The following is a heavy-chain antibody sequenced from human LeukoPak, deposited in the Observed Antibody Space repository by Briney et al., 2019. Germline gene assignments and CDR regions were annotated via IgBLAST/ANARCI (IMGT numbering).Heavy chain of an antibody. CDR3: ARRPPGSNEYYFDY. CDR2: IIPIFGTA. D-gene: IGHD3-10*01. J-gene: IGHJ4*02. Sequence: GASVTVSCKASGGTFRSYAISWVRQAPGQGLEWMGGIIPIFGTANYAQKFQGRVTITADESTSTAYMELSSLRSEDTAVYYCARRPPGSNEYYFDYWGQGTLVTVSS. V-gene: IGHV1-69*13. CDR1: GGTFRSYA.